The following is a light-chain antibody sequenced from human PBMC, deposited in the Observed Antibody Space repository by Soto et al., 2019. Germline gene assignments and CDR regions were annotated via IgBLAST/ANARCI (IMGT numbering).Light chain of an antibody. CDR2: TVS. CDR3: QQSYSSPQT. CDR1: QSVSNY. V-gene: IGKV1-39*01. J-gene: IGKJ1*01. Sequence: DIRMTQSPSSLAASLGDRVTITCGASQSVSNYLNWYQQKQGKPPRLLIYTVSSLQNGVSSRFSGSGYGTDFNLTINSLQPQDFATYFCQQSYSSPQTFGQGTKVDIK.